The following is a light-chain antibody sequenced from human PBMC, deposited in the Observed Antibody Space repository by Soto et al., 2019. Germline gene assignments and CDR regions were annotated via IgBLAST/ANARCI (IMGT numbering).Light chain of an antibody. Sequence: DVQMTQSPSSLSASVGDRVTITCRASRAISSSLAWYQQKPGKVPKLLIYAASTLHAGVQSRFSGSGSVTVFTLTINSLQPEDVATYYCQTDNNAPNTFGRGTRVEIK. CDR3: QTDNNAPNT. CDR1: RAISSS. CDR2: AAS. V-gene: IGKV1-27*01. J-gene: IGKJ2*01.